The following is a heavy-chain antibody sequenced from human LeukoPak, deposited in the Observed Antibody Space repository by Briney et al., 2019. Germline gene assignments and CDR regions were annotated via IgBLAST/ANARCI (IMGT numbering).Heavy chain of an antibody. Sequence: SETLSLTCTVSGGSISSYYWCWIRQPPGKGLEWIGYIYYSGSTNYNPSLKSRVTISVDTSKNQFSLKLSSVTAADTAVYYCARASAADYYYYYYMDVWGKGTTVTVSS. CDR3: ARASAADYYYYYYMDV. CDR1: GGSISSYY. D-gene: IGHD6-13*01. V-gene: IGHV4-59*01. CDR2: IYYSGST. J-gene: IGHJ6*03.